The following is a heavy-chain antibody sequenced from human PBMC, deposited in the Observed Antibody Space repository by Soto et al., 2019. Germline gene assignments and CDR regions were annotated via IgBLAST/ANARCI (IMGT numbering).Heavy chain of an antibody. CDR3: ARRPRALLGFSSGEYYFDY. CDR2: IYPGDSDT. CDR1: GYSFTSYW. V-gene: IGHV5-51*01. J-gene: IGHJ4*02. Sequence: GESLKISCKGSGYSFTSYWIGWVRQMPGKGLEWMGIIYPGDSDTRYSPSFQGQVTISADKSISTAYLQWSSLKASDTAMYYCARRPRALLGFSSGEYYFDYWGQGTLVTVSS. D-gene: IGHD3-16*01.